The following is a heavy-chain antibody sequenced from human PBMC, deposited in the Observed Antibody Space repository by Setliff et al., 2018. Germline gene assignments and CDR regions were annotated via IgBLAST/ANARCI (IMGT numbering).Heavy chain of an antibody. Sequence: ASVKVSCKASGDTSTTYAIHWVRQAPGQGLEWMGWINAGNGNTRYSQNFQGRVTITRDTSASTAYMELSSLTSEDTAIYYCARGDVYSGSYYHFDYWGQGTQVTVSS. V-gene: IGHV1-3*01. CDR1: GDTSTTYA. J-gene: IGHJ4*02. CDR2: INAGNGNT. D-gene: IGHD1-26*01. CDR3: ARGDVYSGSYYHFDY.